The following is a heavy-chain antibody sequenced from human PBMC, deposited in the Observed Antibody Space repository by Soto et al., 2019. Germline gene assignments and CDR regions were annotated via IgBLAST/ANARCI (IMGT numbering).Heavy chain of an antibody. D-gene: IGHD6-13*01. Sequence: QVQLVESGGGVVQPGRSLRLSCAASGFTFSSYAMHWVRQAPGKGLEWVAVISYDGSNKYYADSVKGRFTISRDNSKNTLYLQMNSLRAEDTAVYYCARAYSLYWGQGTLVTVSS. V-gene: IGHV3-30-3*01. CDR3: ARAYSLY. CDR2: ISYDGSNK. CDR1: GFTFSSYA. J-gene: IGHJ4*02.